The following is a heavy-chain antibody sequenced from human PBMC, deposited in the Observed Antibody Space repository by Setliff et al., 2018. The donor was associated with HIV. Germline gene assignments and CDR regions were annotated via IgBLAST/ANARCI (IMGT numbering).Heavy chain of an antibody. Sequence: ASVKVSCKASGYNFIDYNFIWVRQAPGQGLEWMGWISAYSGDINYSQKFQGRVTMTKDTSTSTAYMELRSLRSDDTAIYYCARGSEDNVWFDLYYLDYWGQGTLVTVSS. D-gene: IGHD3-10*01. CDR1: GYNFIDYN. V-gene: IGHV1-18*04. CDR2: ISAYSGDI. J-gene: IGHJ4*02. CDR3: ARGSEDNVWFDLYYLDY.